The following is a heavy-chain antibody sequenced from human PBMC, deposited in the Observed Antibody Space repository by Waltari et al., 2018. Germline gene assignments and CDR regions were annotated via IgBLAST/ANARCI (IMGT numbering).Heavy chain of an antibody. CDR2: IHTSGST. D-gene: IGHD6-13*01. CDR3: ARAKYSSSWYQPYYFDY. J-gene: IGHJ4*02. CDR1: GGSISSYY. V-gene: IGHV4-4*07. Sequence: QVQLQESGPGLVKPSETLSLTCTVSGGSISSYYWSWIRQPAGKGMEWIGRIHTSGSTSYNPSLKSRVTMSVDTSKNQCSLKLSSVTAADTAVYYCARAKYSSSWYQPYYFDYWGQGTLVTVSS.